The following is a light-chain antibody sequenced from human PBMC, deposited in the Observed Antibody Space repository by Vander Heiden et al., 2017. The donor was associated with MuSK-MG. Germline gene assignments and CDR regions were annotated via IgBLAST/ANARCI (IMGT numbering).Light chain of an antibody. J-gene: IGKJ2*01. CDR2: GAS. CDR3: QQDGSSSYT. Sequence: EIVLTQSPGTLSLSPGERATLSCRASQSVSSSYLAWYQQKPGQAPRLLIYGASSRVTRIPDRFSGRGPGTDFTLSISRLEPEDFAVYYCQQDGSSSYTFGQGTKLEIK. V-gene: IGKV3-20*01. CDR1: QSVSSSY.